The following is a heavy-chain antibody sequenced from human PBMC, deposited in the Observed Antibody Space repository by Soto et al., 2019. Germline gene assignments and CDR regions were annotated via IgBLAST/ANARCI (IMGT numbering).Heavy chain of an antibody. Sequence: QVQLQESGPGLVKPSETLSLTCTVSGGSISSYYWIWIRQPPGRGLEWIGYIDYTGSTNYNPSLKSRVTISVDTSKNQFSLKLSSVTAADTAVYYCARGRRSSSRLDAFDVWGQGTMVTVSS. V-gene: IGHV4-59*01. J-gene: IGHJ3*01. CDR3: ARGRRSSSRLDAFDV. D-gene: IGHD6-19*01. CDR1: GGSISSYY. CDR2: IDYTGST.